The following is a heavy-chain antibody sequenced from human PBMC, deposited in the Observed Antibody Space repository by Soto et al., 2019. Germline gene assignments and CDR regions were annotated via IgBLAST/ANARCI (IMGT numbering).Heavy chain of an antibody. Sequence: QVQLVQSGAEVKKPGSSVKVSCKASGGTFSTSAISWVRQAPGQGLEWVGGIMPVFPTPDYAQNFQGRVTITADESTTTAYMELTSLRADDTAVYYCARDNDRLQLGGNYYYILDVWGQGTGITVSS. CDR2: IMPVFPTP. V-gene: IGHV1-69*12. J-gene: IGHJ6*02. CDR3: ARDNDRLQLGGNYYYILDV. CDR1: GGTFSTSA. D-gene: IGHD1-1*01.